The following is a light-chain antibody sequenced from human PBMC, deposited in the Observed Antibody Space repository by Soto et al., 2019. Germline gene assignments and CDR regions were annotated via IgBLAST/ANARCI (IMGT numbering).Light chain of an antibody. CDR1: QNVNIW. J-gene: IGKJ1*01. V-gene: IGKV1-5*03. Sequence: DIQLTQSPSTLSVSVGDRVTITCRASQNVNIWLTWYQQRPGKAPKLLIYEASNLESGVSSRFSGRGSGTEFTLTISGLQPDDFATYYCQQYITYPTFGQGTKVDIK. CDR2: EAS. CDR3: QQYITYPT.